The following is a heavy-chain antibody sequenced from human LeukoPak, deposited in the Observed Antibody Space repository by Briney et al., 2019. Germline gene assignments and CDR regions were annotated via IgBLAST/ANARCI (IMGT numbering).Heavy chain of an antibody. CDR2: FDPDYGET. CDR1: GYSLTDLS. CDR3: ASYGDPNDAFDI. Sequence: GSVKVSCKVSGYSLTDLSMHWVRQAPGQGLEWMGGFDPDYGETFYAQKLQGRVTMTEDTSADTAYMELSSLRPDDTAVYYCASYGDPNDAFDIWGQGTMVTVSS. D-gene: IGHD2-21*02. V-gene: IGHV1-24*01. J-gene: IGHJ3*02.